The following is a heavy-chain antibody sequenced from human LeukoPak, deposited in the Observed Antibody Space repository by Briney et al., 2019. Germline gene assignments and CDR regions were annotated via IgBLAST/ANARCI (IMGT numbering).Heavy chain of an antibody. CDR2: ISSGSSYI. V-gene: IGHV3-21*01. Sequence: GGSLRLSCAASGFTFSSYSMNWVRQAPGKGLEWVSSISSGSSYIYYADSVKGRFTISRDNAKNSLYLQMNSLRAEDTAVYYCARGGSRDGYNPFDYWGQGTLVAVSS. CDR1: GFTFSSYS. CDR3: ARGGSRDGYNPFDY. J-gene: IGHJ4*02. D-gene: IGHD5-24*01.